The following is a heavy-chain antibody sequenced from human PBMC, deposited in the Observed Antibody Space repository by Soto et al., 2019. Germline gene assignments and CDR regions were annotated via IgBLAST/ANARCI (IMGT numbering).Heavy chain of an antibody. V-gene: IGHV1-24*01. Sequence: GASVKVSCKVSGYTLTELSMHWVRQAPGKGLEWMGGFDPEDGETIYAQKFQGRVTMTEDTSTDTAYMELSSLRSEDTAVYYCATGYCSGGSCQSKGVYSYGFQAIYGIDVWGQGTTVTGSS. J-gene: IGHJ6*02. CDR2: FDPEDGET. CDR3: ATGYCSGGSCQSKGVYSYGFQAIYGIDV. D-gene: IGHD2-15*01. CDR1: GYTLTELS.